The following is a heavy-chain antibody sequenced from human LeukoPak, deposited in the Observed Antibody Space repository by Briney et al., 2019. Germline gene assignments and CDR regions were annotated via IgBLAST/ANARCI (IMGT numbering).Heavy chain of an antibody. Sequence: GSSVKVSCKTSGGTFSSYTISWVRQAPGQGLEWMGGIIPIFGTPHYAQKFQDRVTITADASTSTAYMELSSLRSEDTAVYHCARAYMTATRHFDSWGQGTLVTVSS. D-gene: IGHD2-21*02. CDR3: ARAYMTATRHFDS. CDR2: IIPIFGTP. J-gene: IGHJ4*02. V-gene: IGHV1-69*01. CDR1: GGTFSSYT.